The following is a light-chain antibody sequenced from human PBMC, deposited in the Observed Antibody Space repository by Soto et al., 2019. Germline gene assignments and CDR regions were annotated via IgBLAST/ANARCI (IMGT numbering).Light chain of an antibody. V-gene: IGKV3-15*01. Sequence: EIVMTQSPATLSVSPGERATLSCRTSQSVTSNLAWYQQKPGQAPRLLIYGASTSAAGIPARFSGSGSGTDYTPTISSLLPEDFSVYHCQQYYNRPSLTFGRGTKVEIK. J-gene: IGKJ4*01. CDR1: QSVTSN. CDR3: QQYYNRPSLT. CDR2: GAS.